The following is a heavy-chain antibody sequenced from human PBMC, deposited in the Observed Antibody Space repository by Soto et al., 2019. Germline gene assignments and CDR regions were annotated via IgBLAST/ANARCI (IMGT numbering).Heavy chain of an antibody. Sequence: GGSLRLSCAASGFTFSSYGMHWVRQAPGKGLEWVAVILYDGSNKYYADSVKGRFTISRDNSKNTLYLQMNSLRAEDTAVYYCAKAATGNYFDYWGQGTLVTVSS. CDR3: AKAATGNYFDY. CDR2: ILYDGSNK. CDR1: GFTFSSYG. V-gene: IGHV3-30*18. J-gene: IGHJ4*02.